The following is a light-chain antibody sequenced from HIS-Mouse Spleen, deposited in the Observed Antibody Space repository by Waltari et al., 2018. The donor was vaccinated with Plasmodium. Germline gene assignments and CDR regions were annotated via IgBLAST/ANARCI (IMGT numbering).Light chain of an antibody. J-gene: IGLJ2*01. Sequence: QSALTQPRSVSGSPGQSVTISCTGTSSDVGGYNYVSWYQTPPGKAPKLMIYDVSKRPSGVPDRFSGSKSGNTASLTISGLQAEDEADYYCCSYAGSYTLVFGGGTKLTVL. CDR2: DVS. CDR1: SSDVGGYNY. CDR3: CSYAGSYTLV. V-gene: IGLV2-11*01.